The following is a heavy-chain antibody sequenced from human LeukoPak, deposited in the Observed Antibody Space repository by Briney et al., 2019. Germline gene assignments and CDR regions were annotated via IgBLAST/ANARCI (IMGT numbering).Heavy chain of an antibody. Sequence: GGSLRLSCAASGFTFSSYWMHWVRQAPGKGLVWVSRINSDGSSTSYADSVKGRFTISRDNAKNTLYLQMNSLRAEDTAVYYCARKEVGYCSSTSCFYDAFDIWGQGTMVTVSS. CDR1: GFTFSSYW. V-gene: IGHV3-74*01. D-gene: IGHD2-2*01. J-gene: IGHJ3*02. CDR3: ARKEVGYCSSTSCFYDAFDI. CDR2: INSDGSST.